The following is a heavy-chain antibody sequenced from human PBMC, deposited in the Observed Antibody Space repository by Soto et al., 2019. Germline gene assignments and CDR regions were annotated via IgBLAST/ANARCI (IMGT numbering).Heavy chain of an antibody. CDR2: ISSSSSTI. CDR1: GFTFSSYS. Sequence: GGSLRLSCAASGFTFSSYSMNWVRQAPGKGLEWVSYISSSSSTIYYADSVKGRFTISRDNAKNSLYLQMNSLRDEDTAVYYCARDDIVVVPAAIYYYYGMDVWGQGTTVNGSS. D-gene: IGHD2-2*01. V-gene: IGHV3-48*02. CDR3: ARDDIVVVPAAIYYYYGMDV. J-gene: IGHJ6*02.